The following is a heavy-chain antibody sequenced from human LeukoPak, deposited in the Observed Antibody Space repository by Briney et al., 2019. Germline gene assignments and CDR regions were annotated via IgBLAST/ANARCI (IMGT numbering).Heavy chain of an antibody. CDR3: ARSNYFHSGEIDS. CDR1: GDSISSSSYY. V-gene: IGHV4-39*07. CDR2: IYYTGDA. D-gene: IGHD3-10*01. Sequence: SETLSLTCTVPGDSISSSSYYWGWIRQPPGKGLEYIGTIYYTGDAYYNPSLKGRVTISVDTSKNQFSLKLSSVTAADTAVYYCARSNYFHSGEIDSWGQGTLVTVSS. J-gene: IGHJ4*02.